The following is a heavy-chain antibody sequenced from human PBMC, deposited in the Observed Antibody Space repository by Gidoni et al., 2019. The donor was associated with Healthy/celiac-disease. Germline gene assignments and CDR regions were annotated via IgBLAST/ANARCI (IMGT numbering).Heavy chain of an antibody. D-gene: IGHD3-3*01. J-gene: IGHJ1*01. CDR3: AKGPERVVIMTYAEYFQH. V-gene: IGHV3-23*01. CDR1: GFTFSSYA. CDR2: ISGSCGST. Sequence: EVQLLESGGGLVQPGGSLRLSCAASGFTFSSYAMSWVRQAPGKGLEWVSAISGSCGSTYYAGSVKGRFTISRDNSKNTLYLQMNSLRAEDTAVYYCAKGPERVVIMTYAEYFQHWGQGTLVTVSS.